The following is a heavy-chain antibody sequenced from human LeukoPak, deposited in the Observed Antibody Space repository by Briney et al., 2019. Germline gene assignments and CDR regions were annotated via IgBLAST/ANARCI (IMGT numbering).Heavy chain of an antibody. CDR2: INHSGST. CDR3: ARGLRGRLSIKYYFDY. V-gene: IGHV4-34*01. CDR1: GGSFSGYY. Sequence: PSETLSLTCAVYGGSFSGYYWSWIRQPPGKGLEWIGEINHSGSTNYNPSLKSRVTISVDTSKNQFSLKLSSVTAADTAVYYCARGLRGRLSIKYYFDYWGQGTLVTVSS. D-gene: IGHD4/OR15-4a*01. J-gene: IGHJ4*02.